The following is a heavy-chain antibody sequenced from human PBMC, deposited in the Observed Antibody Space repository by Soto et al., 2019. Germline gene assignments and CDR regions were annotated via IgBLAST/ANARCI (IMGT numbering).Heavy chain of an antibody. Sequence: QVHLQQWGAGLLKPSETLSLTCAVNGGAFNGYYWTWIRQSPGKGLQWIGEINHSGTVDYHPSLKSRVTVSIDTSKKQFSLTLTSVTAADTAVYYCARAGAALVRGSIGGFDYWGQGTLVTVSS. D-gene: IGHD3-10*01. CDR3: ARAGAALVRGSIGGFDY. CDR1: GGAFNGYY. CDR2: INHSGTV. J-gene: IGHJ4*02. V-gene: IGHV4-34*01.